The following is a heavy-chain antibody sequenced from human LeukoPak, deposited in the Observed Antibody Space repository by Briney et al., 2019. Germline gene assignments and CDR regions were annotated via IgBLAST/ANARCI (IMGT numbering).Heavy chain of an antibody. CDR2: ISYDGSNK. CDR3: ARDLRALGIDY. CDR1: GFTFSSYA. D-gene: IGHD3-10*01. V-gene: IGHV3-30-3*01. Sequence: RSLRLSCAASGFTFSSYAMHWVRQAPGKGLEWVAVISYDGSNKYYADSVKGRFTISRDNSKNTLYLQMNSLRAEDTAVYYCARDLRALGIDYWGQGTLVTVSS. J-gene: IGHJ4*02.